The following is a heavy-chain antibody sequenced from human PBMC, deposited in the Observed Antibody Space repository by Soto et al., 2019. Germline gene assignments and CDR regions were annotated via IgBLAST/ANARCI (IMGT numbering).Heavy chain of an antibody. J-gene: IGHJ6*03. V-gene: IGHV3-7*01. CDR1: GFTFSSYW. CDR2: IKQDGSEK. D-gene: IGHD3-3*01. CDR3: ARSHSVLRFLEWLSYYYYYMDV. Sequence: HPGGSLRLSCAASGFTFSSYWMSWVRQAPGKGLEWVANIKQDGSEKYYVDSVKGRFTISRDNAKNSLYLQMNSLRAEDTAVYYCARSHSVLRFLEWLSYYYYYMDVWGKGTTVTVSS.